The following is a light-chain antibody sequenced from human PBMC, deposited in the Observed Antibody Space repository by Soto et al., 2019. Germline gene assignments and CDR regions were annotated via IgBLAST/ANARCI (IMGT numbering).Light chain of an antibody. Sequence: EIVLTQSPGTLSLSPGERATLSCRASQSVNNNYLAWYQQRPGQAPRLLISAASSRATGIPDRFSGSGSGTDFTLTICRLEPEDFAVYYCQKYGGSITFGGGTKVEIK. J-gene: IGKJ4*01. V-gene: IGKV3-20*01. CDR2: AAS. CDR3: QKYGGSIT. CDR1: QSVNNNY.